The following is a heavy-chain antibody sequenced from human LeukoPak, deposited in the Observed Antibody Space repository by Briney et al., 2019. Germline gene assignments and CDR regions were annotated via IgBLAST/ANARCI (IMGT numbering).Heavy chain of an antibody. J-gene: IGHJ4*02. CDR3: AKDRIVLMVYAISSFDY. V-gene: IGHV3-30*02. CDR2: IRYDGSNK. D-gene: IGHD2-8*01. CDR1: GFTFSSYG. Sequence: PGGSLRLSCAASGFTFSSYGMHWVRQAPGKGLEWVAFIRYDGSNKYYADSVKGRFTISRDNSKNTLYLQMRSLRAEDTAVYYCAKDRIVLMVYAISSFDYWGQGTLSPSPQ.